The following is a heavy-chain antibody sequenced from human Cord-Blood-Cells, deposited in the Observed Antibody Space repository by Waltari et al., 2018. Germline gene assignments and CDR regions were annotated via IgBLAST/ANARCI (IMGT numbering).Heavy chain of an antibody. D-gene: IGHD4-17*01. J-gene: IGHJ5*02. CDR3: ARPHYGDYGWFDP. CDR1: GGSFSGYY. Sequence: QVQLQQWGAGLLKPSETLSLTCAVYGGSFSGYYLSWIRQPPGKGQEWIGEINHSGSTNYNPTLKSRVTISVDTSKNQFSLKLSSVTAADTAVYYCARPHYGDYGWFDPWGQGTLVTVSS. CDR2: INHSGST. V-gene: IGHV4-34*01.